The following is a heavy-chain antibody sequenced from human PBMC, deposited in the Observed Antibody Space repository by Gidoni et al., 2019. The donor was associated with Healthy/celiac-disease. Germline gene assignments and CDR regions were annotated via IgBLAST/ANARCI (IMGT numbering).Heavy chain of an antibody. V-gene: IGHV4-59*01. CDR2: IYYSGST. CDR1: GGSISSYY. J-gene: IGHJ4*02. CDR3: ARDSSGYLGLDY. D-gene: IGHD3-22*01. Sequence: QVQLQESGPGLVKPSETLSLTCTVSGGSISSYYWSWIRQPPGKGLEWIGYIYYSGSTNYNPSLKSRVTISVDTSKNQFSLKLSSVTAADTAVYYCARDSSGYLGLDYWGQGTLVTVSS.